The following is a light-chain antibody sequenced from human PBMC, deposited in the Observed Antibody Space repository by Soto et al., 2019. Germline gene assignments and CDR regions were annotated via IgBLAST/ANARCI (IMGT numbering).Light chain of an antibody. Sequence: QSVLTQPPSASGTPGQRVTISCSGSSSNIGRNTVNWYQQLPGTAPQLLIYEDTQRPSGVPDRFSGSKSGTSASLAISGLQSEDEADYYCAAWDDSLHGYVFGTGTKLTVL. CDR1: SSNIGRNT. V-gene: IGLV1-44*01. CDR3: AAWDDSLHGYV. CDR2: EDT. J-gene: IGLJ1*01.